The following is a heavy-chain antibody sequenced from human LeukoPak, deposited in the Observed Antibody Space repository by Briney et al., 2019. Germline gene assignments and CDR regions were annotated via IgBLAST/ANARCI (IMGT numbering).Heavy chain of an antibody. CDR2: ISGSGGNT. J-gene: IGHJ4*02. Sequence: PGGSLRLSCAASGFTFSRNGMTWVRQAPGKGLEWVSAISGSGGNTYYADSVKGRFTISRDNSKNTLYLQMNSLRAEDTAVYYCARLRRYYYDSSGPPDYWGQGTLVTVSS. D-gene: IGHD3-22*01. CDR3: ARLRRYYYDSSGPPDY. V-gene: IGHV3-23*01. CDR1: GFTFSRNG.